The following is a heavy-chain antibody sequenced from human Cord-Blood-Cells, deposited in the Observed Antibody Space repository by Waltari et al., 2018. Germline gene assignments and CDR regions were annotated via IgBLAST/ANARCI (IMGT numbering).Heavy chain of an antibody. J-gene: IGHJ4*02. CDR3: ASLGGSYLGGDY. Sequence: VQLVESGGGVVQPGRSLRLSCAASGITFSSYAMPWARQAPGKGLEWVAVISDDGRNKYYADSVKGRFTISRDNSKNTLYLQMNSLRAEDTAVYYCASLGGSYLGGDYWGQGTLVTVSS. V-gene: IGHV3-30*04. D-gene: IGHD1-26*01. CDR2: ISDDGRNK. CDR1: GITFSSYA.